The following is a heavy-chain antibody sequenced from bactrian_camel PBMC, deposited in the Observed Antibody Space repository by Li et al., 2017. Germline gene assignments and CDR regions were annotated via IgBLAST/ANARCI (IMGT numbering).Heavy chain of an antibody. CDR3: VLDDLPYGGSWRPFGY. J-gene: IGHJ6*01. Sequence: QLVESGGGSVQSGGSLRLSCVLSGYTFSSRAVTWVRQAPGKGLEWVSTIDSGSSPYYADSVKGRFTISRDNAKNTVYLQLNSLKTEDTAVYYCVLDDLPYGGSWRPFGYWGQGTQVTVS. D-gene: IGHD6*01. CDR2: IDSGSSP. V-gene: IGHV3S40*01. CDR1: GYTFSSRA.